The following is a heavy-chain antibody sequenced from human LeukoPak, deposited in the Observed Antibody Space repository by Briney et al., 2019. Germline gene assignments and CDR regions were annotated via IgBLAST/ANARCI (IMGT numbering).Heavy chain of an antibody. Sequence: PSETLSLTCAVSGYSISSGYYWGWIRQPPGKGLEWIGSIYHSGSTYYNPSLKGRVTISVDTSKNQFSLKLSSVTAADTAVYYCARDPGSMLRFDPWGQGTLVTVSS. D-gene: IGHD2/OR15-2a*01. CDR1: GYSISSGYY. CDR2: IYHSGST. CDR3: ARDPGSMLRFDP. V-gene: IGHV4-38-2*02. J-gene: IGHJ5*02.